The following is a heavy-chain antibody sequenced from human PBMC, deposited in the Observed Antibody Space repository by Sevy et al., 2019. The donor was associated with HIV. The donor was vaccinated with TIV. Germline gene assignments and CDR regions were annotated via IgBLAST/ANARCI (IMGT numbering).Heavy chain of an antibody. J-gene: IGHJ6*03. CDR3: ARDHNYYGSGSPYFYYYMDV. CDR1: GYTFIDYY. V-gene: IGHV1-2*02. CDR2: INPSSGDT. Sequence: ASVKVSCKASGYTFIDYYIHWVRQAPGQGLEWMGWINPSSGDTNYAQKFQGRVTMTRDTSISTAFMEVSRLKSDDTAVYYGARDHNYYGSGSPYFYYYMDVWGKGTKVTVSS. D-gene: IGHD3-10*01.